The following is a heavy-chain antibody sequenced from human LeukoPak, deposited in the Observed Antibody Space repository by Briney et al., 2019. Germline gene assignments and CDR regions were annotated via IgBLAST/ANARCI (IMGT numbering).Heavy chain of an antibody. J-gene: IGHJ3*02. CDR2: ISAYNGNT. CDR3: ARDPGYYYDSSGYTLGHAFDI. Sequence: ASVKVSCKASGYTFTSYGISWVRQAPGQGLEWMGWISAYNGNTNYAQKLQGRVTMTTDTSTSTAYMELRSLRSDDTAVYCCARDPGYYYDSSGYTLGHAFDIWGQGTMVTVSS. CDR1: GYTFTSYG. D-gene: IGHD3-22*01. V-gene: IGHV1-18*01.